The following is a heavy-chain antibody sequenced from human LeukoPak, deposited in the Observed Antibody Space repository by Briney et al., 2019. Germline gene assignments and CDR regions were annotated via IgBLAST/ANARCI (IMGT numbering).Heavy chain of an antibody. V-gene: IGHV3-23*01. CDR3: AKDPMYYYESSGYYDY. J-gene: IGHJ4*02. CDR1: GFTFSSHG. D-gene: IGHD3-22*01. CDR2: ISPSGSIS. Sequence: GGSLRLSCAASGFTFSSHGINWVRQAPGKGLEWVSGISPSGSISYYADSVKGRFTISRDNSKNTLYLQMNSLRAEDTAVYYCAKDPMYYYESSGYYDYWGQGTLVTVSS.